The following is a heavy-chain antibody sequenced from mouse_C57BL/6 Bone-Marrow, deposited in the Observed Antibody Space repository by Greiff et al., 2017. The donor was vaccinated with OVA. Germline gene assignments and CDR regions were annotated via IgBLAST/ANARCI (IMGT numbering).Heavy chain of an antibody. CDR2: IDPSDSYT. J-gene: IGHJ4*01. V-gene: IGHV1-50*01. CDR1: GYTFTSYW. CDR3: ARSVYCYDSYYAMDY. Sequence: QVQLQQPGAELVKPGASVKLSCKASGYTFTSYWMQWVKQRPGQGLEWIGEIDPSDSYTNYNQQFKGKATLTVDTSSSTAYMQLSSLTSEDSAVYYCARSVYCYDSYYAMDYWGQGTSVTVSS. D-gene: IGHD2-12*01.